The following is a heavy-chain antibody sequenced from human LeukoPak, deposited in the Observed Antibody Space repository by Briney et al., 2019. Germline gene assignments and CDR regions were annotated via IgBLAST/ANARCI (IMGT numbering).Heavy chain of an antibody. J-gene: IGHJ4*02. V-gene: IGHV1-8*01. D-gene: IGHD6-19*01. CDR3: ARGGPTRQWLVRNFDY. CDR1: GYTFTSYD. CDR2: MNPNSGNT. Sequence: GASVKVSCKASGYTFTSYDINWVRQATGQGLEWMGWMNPNSGNTGYAQKFQGRVTMTRNTSISTAYMELSSLRSEDTAVYYCARGGPTRQWLVRNFDYWGQGTLSPSPQ.